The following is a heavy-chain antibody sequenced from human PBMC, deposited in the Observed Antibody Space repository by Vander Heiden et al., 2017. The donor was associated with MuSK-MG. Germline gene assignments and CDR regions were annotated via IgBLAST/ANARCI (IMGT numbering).Heavy chain of an antibody. CDR2: ISDSGGST. V-gene: IGHV3-23*01. J-gene: IGHJ4*02. Sequence: EVQLLESGGGLVQPGGSLRLSCAASGFTFSSYAMNWVRQAQGKGLEWVSTISDSGGSTYYADSVKGRFTISRDNAKNTVYLQMNSLRAEDTAVYYCARSGTYSLGDYWGQGTLVTVSS. CDR3: ARSGTYSLGDY. CDR1: GFTFSSYA. D-gene: IGHD1-26*01.